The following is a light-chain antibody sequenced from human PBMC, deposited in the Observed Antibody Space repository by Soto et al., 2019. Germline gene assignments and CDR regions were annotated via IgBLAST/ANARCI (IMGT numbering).Light chain of an antibody. CDR1: SGPVFTSSY. J-gene: IGLJ3*02. Sequence: QTVVTQEPSFSVSPGGTVTLTCGLSSGPVFTSSYPNWYQQTPGQAPRTLIFNTNTRSSGVPDRFSGSILGDKAALTIAGAHADDDSYYCCLLYLGGGIWVFGGGTKLTVL. CDR3: LLYLGGGIWV. CDR2: NTN. V-gene: IGLV8-61*01.